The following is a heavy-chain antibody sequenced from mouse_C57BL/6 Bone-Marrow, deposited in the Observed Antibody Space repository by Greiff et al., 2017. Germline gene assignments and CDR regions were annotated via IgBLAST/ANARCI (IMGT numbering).Heavy chain of an antibody. CDR1: GYTFTSNW. J-gene: IGHJ2*01. Sequence: QVQLQQPGAELVMPGASVKLSCKASGYTFTSNWMHWVKQRPGQGLEWIGEIDPSDSYTNYNQKFKGKSTLTVDKSSSTAYMQLSSLTSEDSAVYYCASQARSTFYFDYWGQGTTLTVSS. CDR3: ASQARSTFYFDY. D-gene: IGHD2-1*01. V-gene: IGHV1-69*01. CDR2: IDPSDSYT.